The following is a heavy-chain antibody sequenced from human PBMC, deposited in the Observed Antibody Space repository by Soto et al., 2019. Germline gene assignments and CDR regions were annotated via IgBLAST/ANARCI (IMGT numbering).Heavy chain of an antibody. Sequence: GGSLRLSCAASGFTFSDYYMSWIRQAPGKGLEWVSYISSSGSTIYYADSVKGRFTISRDNAKNSLYLQMNSLRAEDTAVYYCARTQFDPSGGSCYSDYWGQGTLVTVSS. D-gene: IGHD2-15*01. CDR2: ISSSGSTI. CDR1: GFTFSDYY. CDR3: ARTQFDPSGGSCYSDY. J-gene: IGHJ4*02. V-gene: IGHV3-11*01.